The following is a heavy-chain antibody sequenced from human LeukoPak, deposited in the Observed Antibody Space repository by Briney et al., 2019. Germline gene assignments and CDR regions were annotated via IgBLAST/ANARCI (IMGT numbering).Heavy chain of an antibody. Sequence: PSETLSLTCAVSGYSISSGYYWGWFRQPPGKGLEWIGSIYHSGITYYNSSLKSRVTISVDTSKNQFSLNLRSVTAADTAVYYCAREVPGVQFYYWGQGTLVTVSS. V-gene: IGHV4-38-2*02. J-gene: IGHJ4*02. D-gene: IGHD7-27*01. CDR3: AREVPGVQFYY. CDR1: GYSISSGYY. CDR2: IYHSGIT.